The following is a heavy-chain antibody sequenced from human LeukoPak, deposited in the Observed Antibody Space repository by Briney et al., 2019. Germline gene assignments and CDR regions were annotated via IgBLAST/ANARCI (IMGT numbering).Heavy chain of an antibody. Sequence: PSETLSLTCTVSGGSISSYYWSWIRQPPGKGLEWIGYIYNSGSTTYNPSLKSRVTISVDTSKNQFSLKLSSVTAADTAVYYCARGSNGWSTVDYWGQGTLVTVSS. J-gene: IGHJ4*02. CDR3: ARGSNGWSTVDY. V-gene: IGHV4-59*01. D-gene: IGHD6-19*01. CDR2: IYNSGST. CDR1: GGSISSYY.